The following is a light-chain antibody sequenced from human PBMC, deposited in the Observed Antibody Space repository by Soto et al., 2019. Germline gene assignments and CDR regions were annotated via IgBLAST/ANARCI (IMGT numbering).Light chain of an antibody. V-gene: IGKV1-39*01. J-gene: IGKJ3*01. Sequence: IQRTQAPSSLSASVVYRGTITFMASQNINTYLNWYQQKPGKAPKLLIFAASSLQSGVPSRFSGSGSRTDFTLTISSLQPEDFATYYCQQSATAPFTFGPGTKVDIK. CDR1: QNINTY. CDR2: AAS. CDR3: QQSATAPFT.